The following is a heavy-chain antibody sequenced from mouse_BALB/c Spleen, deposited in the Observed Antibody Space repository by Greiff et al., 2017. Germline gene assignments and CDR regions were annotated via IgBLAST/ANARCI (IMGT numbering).Heavy chain of an antibody. CDR1: GYAFSSYW. J-gene: IGHJ3*01. D-gene: IGHD2-14*01. CDR2: IYPGDGDT. CDR3: AREVRGFAY. Sequence: VQGVESGAELVRPGSSVKISCKASGYAFSSYWMNWVKQRPGQGLEWIGQIYPGDGDTNYNGKFKGKATLTADKSSSTAYMQLSSLTSEDSAVYFCAREVRGFAYWGQGTLVTVSA. V-gene: IGHV1-80*01.